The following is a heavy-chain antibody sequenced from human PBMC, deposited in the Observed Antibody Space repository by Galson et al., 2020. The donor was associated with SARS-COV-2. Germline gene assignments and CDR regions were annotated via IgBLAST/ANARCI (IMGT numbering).Heavy chain of an antibody. D-gene: IGHD6-13*01. CDR3: ARHGGGIATAFDY. Sequence: SETLSLTCTVSGGSVSSSRYYWGWIRQAPGGGLEWIGSIWYSGNTYYNPSLKSRVTVSVDTSKNQFSLNLNSVTAADTAVYYCARHGGGIATAFDYWGQGTLVTVSS. CDR2: IWYSGNT. CDR1: GGSVSSSRYY. V-gene: IGHV4-39*01. J-gene: IGHJ4*02.